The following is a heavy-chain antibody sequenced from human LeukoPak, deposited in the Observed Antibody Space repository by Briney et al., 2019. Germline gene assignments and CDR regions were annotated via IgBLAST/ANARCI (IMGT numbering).Heavy chain of an antibody. CDR3: ARDRRGNWFDP. CDR1: GGSISSYY. V-gene: IGHV4-59*01. Sequence: SETLSLACTVSGGSISSYYWSWIRQPPGKGLEWIGYIYYSGSTNYNPSLKSRVTISVDTSKNQFSLKLSSVTAADTAVYYCARDRRGNWFDPWGQGTLVTVSS. CDR2: IYYSGST. J-gene: IGHJ5*02.